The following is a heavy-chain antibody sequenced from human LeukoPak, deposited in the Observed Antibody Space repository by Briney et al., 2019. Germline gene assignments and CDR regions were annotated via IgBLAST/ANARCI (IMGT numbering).Heavy chain of an antibody. J-gene: IGHJ6*03. CDR2: IYTSGST. V-gene: IGHV4-61*02. CDR3: ARWYCSSTTCYHMDV. Sequence: SQTLSLTCTVSGGSISSGSYYWSWIRQPAGKGLEWIGRIYTSGSTNYNPSLKSRVAISVDTSKNQFSLNLSSVTAADTAVYYCARWYCSSTTCYHMDVWGKGTTVTVSS. CDR1: GGSISSGSYY. D-gene: IGHD2/OR15-2a*01.